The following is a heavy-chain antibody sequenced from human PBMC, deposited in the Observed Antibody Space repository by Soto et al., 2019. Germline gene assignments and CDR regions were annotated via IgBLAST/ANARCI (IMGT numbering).Heavy chain of an antibody. J-gene: IGHJ6*02. D-gene: IGHD3-10*01. CDR3: SRVDPGETFPVDL. Sequence: ASVKVSCKASGYIFTSYYIHWVRQAPGQGLEWMGWINPFDGSRMFAQSFQGRVTMTRDTSTSTVYMEVSSLRSEDTAVYYCSRVDPGETFPVDLWGQ. CDR2: INPFDGSR. V-gene: IGHV1-46*03. CDR1: GYIFTSYY.